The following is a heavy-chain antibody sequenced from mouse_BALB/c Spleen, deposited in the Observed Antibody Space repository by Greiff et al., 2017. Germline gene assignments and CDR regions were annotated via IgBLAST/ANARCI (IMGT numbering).Heavy chain of an antibody. D-gene: IGHD2-4*01. CDR1: GFTFSSYG. CDR2: ISSGGSYT. CDR3: ARPYYDYDGGWFAY. V-gene: IGHV5-6*01. J-gene: IGHJ3*01. Sequence: EVKLQESGGDLVKPGGSLKLSCAASGFTFSSYGMSWVRQTPDKRLEWVATISSGGSYTYYPDSVKGRFTISRDNAKNTLYLQMSSLKSEDTAMYYCARPYYDYDGGWFAYWGQGTLVTVSA.